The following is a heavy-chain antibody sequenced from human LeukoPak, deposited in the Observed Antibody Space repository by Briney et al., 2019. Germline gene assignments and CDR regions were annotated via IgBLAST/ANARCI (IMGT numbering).Heavy chain of an antibody. CDR3: ARGDFWSGYVDY. CDR2: IYTSGST. J-gene: IGHJ4*02. D-gene: IGHD3-3*01. V-gene: IGHV4-61*02. CDR1: GGSISSSSYY. Sequence: SETLSLTCTVSGGSISSSSYYWSWIRQPAGKGLEWIGRIYTSGSTNYNPSLKSRATISVDTSNNQFSLKLSSVTAADTAVYYCARGDFWSGYVDYWGQGTLVTVSS.